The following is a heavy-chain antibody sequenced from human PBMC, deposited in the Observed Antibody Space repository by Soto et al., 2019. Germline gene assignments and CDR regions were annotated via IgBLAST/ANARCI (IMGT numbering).Heavy chain of an antibody. CDR3: TRRPVTTSFDYCGMDV. J-gene: IGHJ6*02. Sequence: EVQLVESGGGLVQPGGSLKLSCAASGFTFSGSAMHWVRQASGKGLEWVGRIRSKANSYATAYAASVKGRFTISRDDSKNTAYLQMNSLKTEDTAVYYCTRRPVTTSFDYCGMDVWGQGTTVTVSS. D-gene: IGHD4-4*01. CDR2: IRSKANSYAT. V-gene: IGHV3-73*01. CDR1: GFTFSGSA.